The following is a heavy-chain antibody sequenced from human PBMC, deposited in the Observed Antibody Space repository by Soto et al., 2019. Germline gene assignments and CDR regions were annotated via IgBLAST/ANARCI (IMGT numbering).Heavy chain of an antibody. Sequence: QVQLAESGGGVVQPGRSLRLSCAASGFTFSDYGIHWVRQAPGKGLEWVAVIAYDGSNEYYADSVKGRFTISRDNSKNTVYLQMSSLRAEDTAFYYCAKDKNGDFPFDYWGQGTPVTVSS. CDR3: AKDKNGDFPFDY. CDR1: GFTFSDYG. CDR2: IAYDGSNE. J-gene: IGHJ4*02. D-gene: IGHD4-17*01. V-gene: IGHV3-30*18.